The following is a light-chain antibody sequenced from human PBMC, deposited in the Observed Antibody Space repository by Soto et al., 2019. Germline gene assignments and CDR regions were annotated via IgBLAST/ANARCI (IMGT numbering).Light chain of an antibody. CDR1: QVIGSRY. CDR3: QQFGSSIPHT. J-gene: IGKJ2*01. Sequence: EIVMTQSPGTLSLSPGERATISCRASQVIGSRYLAWYHQKSGQAPRLLIYGASSRATGIPDRFSGSGSWTDFTLTISRLEPEDFGVYYCQQFGSSIPHTFGQWTKLEIK. V-gene: IGKV3-20*01. CDR2: GAS.